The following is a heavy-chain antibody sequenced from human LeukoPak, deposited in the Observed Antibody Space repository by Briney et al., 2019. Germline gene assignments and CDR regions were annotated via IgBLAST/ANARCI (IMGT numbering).Heavy chain of an antibody. J-gene: IGHJ4*02. CDR1: GGSISSYY. CDR2: IYSGGST. Sequence: ETLSLTCTVSGGSISSYYWSWVRQAPGKGLEWVSVIYSGGSTYYADSVKGRFTISRDNSKNTLYLQMNSLRAEDTAVYYCARSSGYYTCYFDYWGQGTLVTVSS. D-gene: IGHD3-3*01. V-gene: IGHV3-53*01. CDR3: ARSSGYYTCYFDY.